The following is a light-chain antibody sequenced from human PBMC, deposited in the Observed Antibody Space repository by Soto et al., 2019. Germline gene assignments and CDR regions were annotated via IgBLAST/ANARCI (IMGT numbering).Light chain of an antibody. Sequence: LSPGERATLSCRASQSVSSSFLAWYQQKPGQAPRLLIYGASSRATGIPDRFSGSGSGTDFTLTISRLEPEDVAVYYSQQYDSSPWTFGQGTKVEIK. CDR2: GAS. V-gene: IGKV3-20*01. J-gene: IGKJ1*01. CDR1: QSVSSSF. CDR3: QQYDSSPWT.